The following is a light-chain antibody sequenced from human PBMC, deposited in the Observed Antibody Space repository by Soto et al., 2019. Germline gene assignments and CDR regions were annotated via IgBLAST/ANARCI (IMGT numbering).Light chain of an antibody. CDR1: QSVSSSY. Sequence: EIVLTQSPGTLSLSPGERATLSCRASQSVSSSYLAWYQQKPGQAPRLLIYYVSSRATGIPDRFSGSGSGTDFTLTISRLEPEDFAVYYCQPYGSSPRTLGQGTKVEIK. CDR3: QPYGSSPRT. CDR2: YVS. J-gene: IGKJ1*01. V-gene: IGKV3-20*01.